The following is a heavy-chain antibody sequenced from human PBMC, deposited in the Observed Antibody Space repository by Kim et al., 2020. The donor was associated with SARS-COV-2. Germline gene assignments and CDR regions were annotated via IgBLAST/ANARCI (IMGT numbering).Heavy chain of an antibody. CDR2: ISYDGKNE. D-gene: IGHD1-26*01. CDR3: AKASESGNRLTYFYMDV. V-gene: IGHV3-30*18. J-gene: IGHJ6*03. CDR1: GFTFSSYG. Sequence: GGSLRLSCAASGFTFSSYGFHWVRQAPGNGLEWVAVISYDGKNEYYVDSVKGRFTISRDNSKNTLYLQMNSLRAEDTAVYYCAKASESGNRLTYFYMDVWGKGTTVIVSS.